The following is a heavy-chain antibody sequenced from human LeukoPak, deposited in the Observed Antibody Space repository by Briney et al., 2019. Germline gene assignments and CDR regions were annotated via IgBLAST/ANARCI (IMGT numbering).Heavy chain of an antibody. V-gene: IGHV4-59*01. D-gene: IGHD1-1*01. J-gene: IGHJ6*04. CDR1: GVSISSYY. Sequence: SESLSLTCAASGVSISSYYWSWVRQPPGKGLEWIGYIYYSGGANYYASLKSRVTTLVGTSKKHFILKLISRPAADTAAYYCAMDLYSTDYYYHVMAVWGEGTTVTVSS. CDR3: AMDLYSTDYYYHVMAV. CDR2: IYYSGGA.